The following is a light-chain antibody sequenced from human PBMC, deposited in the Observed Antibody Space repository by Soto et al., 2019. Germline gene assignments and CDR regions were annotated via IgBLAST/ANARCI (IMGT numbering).Light chain of an antibody. J-gene: IGKJ5*01. Sequence: EIVLTQSPATLSLSPGERATLSCRASQTFSSHLAWYQQKPGQAPRLLIYDASKRATGIPARFSGRGSGTDFPLTISSLAPKFFEFYSCQQRPNWPPVIPFAKGTRREIK. CDR1: QTFSSH. CDR2: DAS. V-gene: IGKV3-11*01. CDR3: QQRPNWPPVIP.